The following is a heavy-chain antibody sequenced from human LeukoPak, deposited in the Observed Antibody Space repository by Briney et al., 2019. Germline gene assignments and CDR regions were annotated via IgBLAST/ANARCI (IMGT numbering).Heavy chain of an antibody. CDR1: GYTFTGYY. CDR3: RTDRYGDYGDYIDY. Sequence: ASVKVSCKASGYTFTGYYMHWVRQAPAQGLEWMGWINPDSGGTNYAQKFPGRVTMTRDTSISTAYMELSRLRSDDTAVYYCRTDRYGDYGDYIDYWGQGTLVTVSS. J-gene: IGHJ4*02. V-gene: IGHV1-2*02. CDR2: INPDSGGT. D-gene: IGHD4-17*01.